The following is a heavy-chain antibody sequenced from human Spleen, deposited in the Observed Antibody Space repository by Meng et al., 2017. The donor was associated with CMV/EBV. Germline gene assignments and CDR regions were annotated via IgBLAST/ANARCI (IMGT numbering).Heavy chain of an antibody. V-gene: IGHV4-59*12. CDR3: ARDASGSSNWFDP. J-gene: IGHJ5*01. CDR2: IYYNGGT. D-gene: IGHD1-26*01. CDR1: GDSITTYY. Sequence: GSLRLSCTVSGDSITTYYWSWIRQPPGKGLQWIGYIYYNGGTNYNPSLKSRVTISVDTSKNQFSLKLSSVTAADTAVYYCARDASGSSNWFDPWGQGTTVTVSS.